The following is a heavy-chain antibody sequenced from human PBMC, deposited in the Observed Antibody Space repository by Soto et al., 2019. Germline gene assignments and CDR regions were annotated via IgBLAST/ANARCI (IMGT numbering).Heavy chain of an antibody. J-gene: IGHJ4*02. CDR3: ARRYGWLYFDY. Sequence: PSETLSLTCAVSGGSISSSNYFWGWIRQPPGKGLEWIGTILYSGSTYYNPSLKSRVTISVDTSKNQFSLRLTSVTAADTALYYCARRYGWLYFDYWGQGSLVTVSS. CDR1: GGSISSSNYF. V-gene: IGHV4-39*01. CDR2: ILYSGST. D-gene: IGHD6-19*01.